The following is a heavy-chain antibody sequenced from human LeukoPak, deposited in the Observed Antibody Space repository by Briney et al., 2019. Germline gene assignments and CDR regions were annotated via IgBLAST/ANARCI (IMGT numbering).Heavy chain of an antibody. D-gene: IGHD3-3*01. CDR2: ISRSGSST. J-gene: IGHJ6*02. Sequence: GGSLRLSCAASGFTFSSYAMTWVRQAPGKGLEWVSVISRSGSSTFYADSVKGRFTISRDNSKNTLFLQMNSLRAEDTAVYYCAKVLITIPPYYYYYGMDVWGQGTTVTVSS. CDR1: GFTFSSYA. CDR3: AKVLITIPPYYYYYGMDV. V-gene: IGHV3-23*01.